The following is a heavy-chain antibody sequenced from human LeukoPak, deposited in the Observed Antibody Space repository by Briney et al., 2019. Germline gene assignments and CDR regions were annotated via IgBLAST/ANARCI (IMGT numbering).Heavy chain of an antibody. J-gene: IGHJ4*02. Sequence: PGGSLRLSCAASGFTFSNYAMHWVRQAPGKGLEWVAVMSYDGSNKYYADSVKGRFTISRDNSKNTLYLQMNSLRAEDTAVYYCARARVVVVITSLFDSWGQGTLVTVSS. CDR2: MSYDGSNK. V-gene: IGHV3-30-3*01. CDR3: ARARVVVVITSLFDS. CDR1: GFTFSNYA. D-gene: IGHD3-22*01.